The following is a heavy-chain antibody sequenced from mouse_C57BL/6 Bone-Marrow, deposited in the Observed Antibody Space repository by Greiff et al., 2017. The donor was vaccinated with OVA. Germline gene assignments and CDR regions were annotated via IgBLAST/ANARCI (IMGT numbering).Heavy chain of an antibody. V-gene: IGHV2-5*01. CDR3: AKESGSSPWYFDV. D-gene: IGHD1-1*01. CDR1: GFSFTSYG. J-gene: IGHJ1*03. CDR2: IWRGGST. Sequence: QVQLQQSGPGLVQPSQSLSITCTVSGFSFTSYGVHWVRQSPGTGLEWLGVIWRGGSTDYNAAFMSRLCITKNNTKSQVFFKMNRLQAYDTAIYYWAKESGSSPWYFDVWGTGTTVTVSS.